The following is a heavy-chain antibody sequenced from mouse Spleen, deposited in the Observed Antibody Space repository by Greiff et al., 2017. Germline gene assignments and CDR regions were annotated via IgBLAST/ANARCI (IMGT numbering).Heavy chain of an antibody. Sequence: VHLVESGAELMKPGASVKISCKATGYTFSSYWIEWVKQRPGHGLEWIGEILPGSGSTNYNEKFKGKATFTADTSSNTAYMQLSSLTSEDSAVYYCPKGGKEGYAMDYWGQGTSVTVSS. D-gene: IGHD1-1*02. CDR1: GYTFSSYW. V-gene: IGHV1-9*01. CDR2: ILPGSGST. CDR3: PKGGKEGYAMDY. J-gene: IGHJ4*01.